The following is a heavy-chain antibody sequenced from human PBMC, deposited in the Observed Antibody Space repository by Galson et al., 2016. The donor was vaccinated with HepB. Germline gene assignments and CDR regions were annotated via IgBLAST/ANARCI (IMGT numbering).Heavy chain of an antibody. Sequence: SLRLSCAASGFTVSNNYMSWVRQAPGKGLEWVPLIYSGGSTYYADSVKGRFTISRDNSKNTLYLQMNSLRAEDTAVYYCARMTGTTPGGYWGQGTLVTVSS. CDR2: IYSGGST. CDR3: ARMTGTTPGGY. J-gene: IGHJ4*02. CDR1: GFTVSNNY. V-gene: IGHV3-53*01. D-gene: IGHD1-1*01.